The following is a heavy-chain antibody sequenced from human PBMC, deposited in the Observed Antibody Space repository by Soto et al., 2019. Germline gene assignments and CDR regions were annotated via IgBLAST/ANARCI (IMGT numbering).Heavy chain of an antibody. V-gene: IGHV1-18*01. CDR3: AIDGVGGCSSTSCYDYYYYMDV. CDR1: GYTFTSYG. Sequence: ASVKVSCKASGYTFTSYGISWVRQAPGQGLEWMGWISAYNGNTNYAQKLQGRVTMTTDTSTSTAYMELRSLRSDDTAVYYCAIDGVGGCSSTSCYDYYYYMDVWGKGTTVTVSS. J-gene: IGHJ6*03. CDR2: ISAYNGNT. D-gene: IGHD2-2*01.